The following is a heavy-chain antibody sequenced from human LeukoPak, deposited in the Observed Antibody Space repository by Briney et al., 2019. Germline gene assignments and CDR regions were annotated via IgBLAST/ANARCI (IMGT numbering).Heavy chain of an antibody. D-gene: IGHD3-10*02. CDR3: ARDRGSGGYVREIRYYFDY. J-gene: IGHJ4*02. V-gene: IGHV1-2*02. CDR1: GYTFTGYY. Sequence: ASVKVSCKASGYTFTGYYMHWVRHAPGQGVEWMGWINPNSGGTNYAQKLQGRVTMTRDTTISTAYMELRRLTSDDTAVYYCARDRGSGGYVREIRYYFDYWGQGALVTVSS. CDR2: INPNSGGT.